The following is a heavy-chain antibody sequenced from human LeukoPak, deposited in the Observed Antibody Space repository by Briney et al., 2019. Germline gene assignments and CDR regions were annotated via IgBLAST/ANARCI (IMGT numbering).Heavy chain of an antibody. CDR2: ISYDGTEK. V-gene: IGHV3-30-3*01. J-gene: IGHJ4*02. D-gene: IGHD4-17*01. CDR3: ARGEPLTVTTSDYFDY. Sequence: GGSLRLSCAASGLIFSGYAMHWVRQAPGKGLEWVAVISYDGTEKHYGDSVKGRFTISRDNSKNTLYLHMNSLRAEDTAVYYCARGEPLTVTTSDYFDYWGQGTLVTVSS. CDR1: GLIFSGYA.